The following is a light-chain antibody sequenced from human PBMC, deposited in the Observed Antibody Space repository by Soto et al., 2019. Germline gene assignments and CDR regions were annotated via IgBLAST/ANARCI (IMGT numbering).Light chain of an antibody. J-gene: IGLJ2*01. CDR2: EVS. V-gene: IGLV2-8*01. CDR1: SSDVGGYNF. CDR3: CSDTGRDRYI. Sequence: QSALTQPPSASGSPGQSVTISCTGTSSDVGGYNFVSWYQQSPGKAPKLVIYEVSKRPSGVPDRFSGSKSGNTASLTVSGLQAEDEGDYYCCSDTGRDRYILGGGTQLTVL.